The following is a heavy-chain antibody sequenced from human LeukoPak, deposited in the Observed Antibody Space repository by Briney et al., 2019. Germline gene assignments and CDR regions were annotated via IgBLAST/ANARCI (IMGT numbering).Heavy chain of an antibody. CDR3: ARGRAVCGSTSCQISPVDY. V-gene: IGHV4-34*01. Sequence: PSETLSLTCAVYGGSFSGYYWSWIRQPPGKGLEWIGEINHSGSTNYNPSLKSRVTISVDTSKNQFPLKLSSVTAADTAVYYCARGRAVCGSTSCQISPVDYWGQGTLVTVSS. J-gene: IGHJ4*02. D-gene: IGHD2-2*01. CDR2: INHSGST. CDR1: GGSFSGYY.